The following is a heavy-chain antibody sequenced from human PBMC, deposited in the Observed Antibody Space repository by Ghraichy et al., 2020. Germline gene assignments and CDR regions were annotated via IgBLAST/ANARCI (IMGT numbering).Heavy chain of an antibody. V-gene: IGHV4-59*01. CDR2: IYYSGST. D-gene: IGHD5-18*01. Sequence: SETLSLTCTVSGGSISSYYWSWIRQPPGKGLEWIGYIYYSGSTNYNPSLKSRVTISVDTSKNQFSLKLSSVTAADTAVYYCARDNRGIQLRGYYYYYMDVWGKGTTVTVSS. CDR3: ARDNRGIQLRGYYYYYMDV. J-gene: IGHJ6*03. CDR1: GGSISSYY.